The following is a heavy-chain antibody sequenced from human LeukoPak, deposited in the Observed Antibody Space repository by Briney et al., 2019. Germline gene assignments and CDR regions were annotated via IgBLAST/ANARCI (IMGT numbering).Heavy chain of an antibody. CDR3: AKDGSGSYHLDY. Sequence: GGSLRLSCAASGFTFSNYWMHWVRQAPGKGLVWVSRIKSDGSTTSYADSVKGRFTISRDNAKNTLYLQMNSLRAEDTAVYYCAKDGSGSYHLDYWGQGTLVTVSS. CDR1: GFTFSNYW. D-gene: IGHD1-26*01. CDR2: IKSDGSTT. V-gene: IGHV3-74*01. J-gene: IGHJ4*02.